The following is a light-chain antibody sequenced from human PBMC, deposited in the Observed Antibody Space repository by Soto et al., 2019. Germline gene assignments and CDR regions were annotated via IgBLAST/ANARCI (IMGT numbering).Light chain of an antibody. CDR2: DAS. Sequence: EVVLTQSPATLSVSPGDRATLSCRASQSVSSYLAWYQQKPGQAPRLLIYDASSRATGIPDRFSGSGSGTDFTLTISSLQPEDFATYYCQQSYSTPLTFGGGTKVDIK. CDR1: QSVSSY. J-gene: IGKJ4*01. CDR3: QQSYSTPLT. V-gene: IGKV3-11*01.